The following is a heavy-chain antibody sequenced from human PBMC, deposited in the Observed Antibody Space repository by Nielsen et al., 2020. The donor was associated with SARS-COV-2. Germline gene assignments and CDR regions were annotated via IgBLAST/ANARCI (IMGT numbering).Heavy chain of an antibody. V-gene: IGHV3-48*01. Sequence: RGSLRLSCAASGFTFSSYSMNWVRQAPGKGLEWVSYISSSSSTIYYADSVKGRFTISRDNAKNSLYLQMNSLRAEDTAVYYCARPGKAYNYYYYGMDVWGQGTTVTVSS. J-gene: IGHJ6*02. D-gene: IGHD1-14*01. CDR2: ISSSSSTI. CDR1: GFTFSSYS. CDR3: ARPGKAYNYYYYGMDV.